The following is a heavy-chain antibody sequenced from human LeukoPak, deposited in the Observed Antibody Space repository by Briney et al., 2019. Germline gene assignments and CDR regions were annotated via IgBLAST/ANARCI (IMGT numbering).Heavy chain of an antibody. Sequence: PGGSLRLSCAACEFSFSNYWMSWVRQAPGKGLEWVASIKRDGSEKNYVDSVKGRFTISRDNTKNSLYLQMNSLRAEDTAVYYCARVAATATGAYDIWGQGTMVTVSS. CDR2: IKRDGSEK. CDR1: EFSFSNYW. J-gene: IGHJ3*02. D-gene: IGHD6-25*01. V-gene: IGHV3-7*04. CDR3: ARVAATATGAYDI.